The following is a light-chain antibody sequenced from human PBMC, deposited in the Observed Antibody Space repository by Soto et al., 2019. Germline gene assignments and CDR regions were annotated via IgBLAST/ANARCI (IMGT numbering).Light chain of an antibody. V-gene: IGKV2-28*01. Sequence: DVVMTQSPLSLPVTLGQPASISFRSTQSLLHSNCYNFFDWYLQKPGQSPQLLIYLGSHRASGVPDRFSGSGSDTDFTLKISRVEAEDVGVYYCMQALQTPPSFGQGTRLEIK. J-gene: IGKJ5*01. CDR1: QSLLHSNCYNF. CDR3: MQALQTPPS. CDR2: LGS.